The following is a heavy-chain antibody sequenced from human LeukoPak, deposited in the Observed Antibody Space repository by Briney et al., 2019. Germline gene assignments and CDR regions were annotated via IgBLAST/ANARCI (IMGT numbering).Heavy chain of an antibody. V-gene: IGHV3-53*01. D-gene: IGHD3-22*01. J-gene: IGHJ4*02. CDR3: AKGRDSAPRD. CDR1: GFTVSNSY. Sequence: PGGSLRLSCAASGFTVSNSYMSWVRQAPGKGLEWVSVIYSGVSTYYADSVKGRFTISRDNSKNTLYLQMNSLRAEDTAVYYCAKGRDSAPRDWGQGTLVTVSS. CDR2: IYSGVST.